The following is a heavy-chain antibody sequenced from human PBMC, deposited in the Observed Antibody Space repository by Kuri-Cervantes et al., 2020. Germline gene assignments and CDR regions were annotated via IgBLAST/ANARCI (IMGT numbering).Heavy chain of an antibody. CDR1: GFTFDDYA. V-gene: IGHV3-11*01. CDR3: ARDLVSDFTMVRGVIGD. CDR2: ISSSGSTI. D-gene: IGHD3-10*01. Sequence: GESLKISCAASGFTFDDYAMHWVRQAPGKGLEWVSYISSSGSTIYYADSVKGRFTISRDNAKNSLYLQMNSLRAEDTAVYYCARDLVSDFTMVRGVIGDWGQGTLVTVSS. J-gene: IGHJ4*02.